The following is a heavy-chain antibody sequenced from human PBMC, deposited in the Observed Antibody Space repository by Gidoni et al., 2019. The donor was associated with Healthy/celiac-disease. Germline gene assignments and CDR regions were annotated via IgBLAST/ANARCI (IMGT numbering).Heavy chain of an antibody. J-gene: IGHJ4*02. CDR1: GFPFSSYA. D-gene: IGHD3-10*01. Sequence: EVQLLESGGGLVQPGGSLRLSCAASGFPFSSYAMIWVRQAPGKGLGWVSAISGSGGSTYYADSVKGRFTISRDNSKNTLYLQMNSLRAEDTAVYYCAKNLDTMVRGVIITSYYFDYWGQGTLVTVSS. V-gene: IGHV3-23*01. CDR3: AKNLDTMVRGVIITSYYFDY. CDR2: ISGSGGST.